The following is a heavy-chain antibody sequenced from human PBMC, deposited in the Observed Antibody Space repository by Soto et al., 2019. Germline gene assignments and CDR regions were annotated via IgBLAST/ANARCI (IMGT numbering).Heavy chain of an antibody. CDR2: ISYSGTT. CDR3: ARHDGTCSGGHCYSPWDYYFDY. D-gene: IGHD2-21*01. Sequence: SETLSLTCSVSGGSMSTENYYWAWIRQPPGRGLEWIGSISYSGTTFYNPSLRSRVVMSVDTPENQFSLKLTFVTAADRAIYYCARHDGTCSGGHCYSPWDYYFDYWGQGALVTVSS. J-gene: IGHJ4*02. V-gene: IGHV4-39*01. CDR1: GGSMSTENYY.